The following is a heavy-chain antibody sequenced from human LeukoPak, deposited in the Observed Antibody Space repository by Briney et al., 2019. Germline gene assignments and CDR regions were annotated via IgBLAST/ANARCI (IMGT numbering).Heavy chain of an antibody. Sequence: GGSLRLSCAASGFTFSSYGMNWVRQAPGKGLVWVSCINSDGSSTNYADSVKGRFTISRDNAKNTLYLQMSSLRAEDTAVYYCVRVGDYDSSGYYYDYWGQGTLVTVSS. CDR1: GFTFSSYG. V-gene: IGHV3-74*01. CDR3: VRVGDYDSSGYYYDY. D-gene: IGHD3-22*01. J-gene: IGHJ4*02. CDR2: INSDGSST.